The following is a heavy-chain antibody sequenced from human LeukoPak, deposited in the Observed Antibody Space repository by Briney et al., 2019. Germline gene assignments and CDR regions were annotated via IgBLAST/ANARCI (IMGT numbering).Heavy chain of an antibody. CDR2: ISSSGSTI. D-gene: IGHD6-13*01. Sequence: GGSLRLSSAASGFTFSSYEMNWVRQAPGKGLEWVSYISSSGSTIYYADSVKGRFTISRDNAKNSLYLQMNSLRAEDTAVYYCARAAAGPYFDYWGQGTLVTVSS. CDR1: GFTFSSYE. J-gene: IGHJ4*02. V-gene: IGHV3-48*03. CDR3: ARAAAGPYFDY.